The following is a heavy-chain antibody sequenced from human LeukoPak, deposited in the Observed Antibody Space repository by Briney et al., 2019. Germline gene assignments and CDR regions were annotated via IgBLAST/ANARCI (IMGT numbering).Heavy chain of an antibody. V-gene: IGHV1-69*06. D-gene: IGHD3-22*01. J-gene: IGHJ5*02. CDR3: ARDYYDSSGYYNWFDP. CDR1: GGTFSSYA. Sequence: SVTVSCKASGGTFSSYAISWVRQAPGQGLEWMGRIIPIFGTANYAQKFQGRVTITADKSTSTAYMELSSLRSEDTAVYYCARDYYDSSGYYNWFDPWGQGTLVTVSS. CDR2: IIPIFGTA.